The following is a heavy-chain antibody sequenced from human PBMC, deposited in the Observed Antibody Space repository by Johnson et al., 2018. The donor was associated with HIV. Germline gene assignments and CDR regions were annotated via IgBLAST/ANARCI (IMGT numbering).Heavy chain of an antibody. D-gene: IGHD5-18*01. V-gene: IGHV3-20*04. CDR1: GFTFDDYG. J-gene: IGHJ3*02. CDR3: ASVDTAMVDTFDI. CDR2: ISWNSGTR. Sequence: EVQLVESGGGVVRPGGSLRLSCAASGFTFDDYGMSWVRQDPGKGLEWVSGISWNSGTRDYADSVKGRFTISRDNSKNTLYLQMNSLRIEDTAVSYCASVDTAMVDTFDIGGQGTMVTVSS.